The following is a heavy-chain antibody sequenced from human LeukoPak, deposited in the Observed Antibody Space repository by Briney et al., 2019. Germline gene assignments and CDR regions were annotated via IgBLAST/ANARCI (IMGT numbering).Heavy chain of an antibody. V-gene: IGHV3-30*04. CDR2: ISYDGSNK. CDR3: AVGVGDH. CDR1: GFTFSSYA. Sequence: PGRSLRLSCAASGFTFSSYAMHWVRQAPGKGLEWVAVISYDGSNKYYADSVKGRFTISRDNSKNTLYLQMNSLRAEDTAVYYCAVGVGDHWGQGTLVTVFS. J-gene: IGHJ4*02. D-gene: IGHD2-2*01.